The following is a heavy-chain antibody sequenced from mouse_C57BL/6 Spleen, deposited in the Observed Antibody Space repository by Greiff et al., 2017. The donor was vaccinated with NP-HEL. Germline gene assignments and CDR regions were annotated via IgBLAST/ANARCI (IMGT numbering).Heavy chain of an antibody. CDR1: GYTFTSYW. CDR2: IHPNSGST. J-gene: IGHJ2*01. CDR3: ARSPLLLIFDY. Sequence: QVQLQQPGAELVKPGASVKLSCKASGYTFTSYWMHWVKQRPGQGLEWIGMIHPNSGSTNYNEKFKSKATLTVDKSSSTAYMQLSSLTSEDSAVYYCARSPLLLIFDYWGQGTTLTVSS. D-gene: IGHD1-2*01. V-gene: IGHV1-64*01.